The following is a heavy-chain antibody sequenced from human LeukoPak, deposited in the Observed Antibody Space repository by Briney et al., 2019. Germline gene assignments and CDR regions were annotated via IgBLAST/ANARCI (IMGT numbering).Heavy chain of an antibody. V-gene: IGHV3-9*01. D-gene: IGHD2-2*02. CDR1: GFTFDDYA. CDR2: ISWNSGSI. J-gene: IGHJ4*02. CDR3: AKDFRCSSTSCYTGFDY. Sequence: PGRSLRLSCAASGFTFDDYAMHWVRQAPGKGLEWVSGISWNSGSIGYADSVKGRFTISRDNAKNSLYLQMNSLRAEDTDLYYCAKDFRCSSTSCYTGFDYWGQGTLVTVSS.